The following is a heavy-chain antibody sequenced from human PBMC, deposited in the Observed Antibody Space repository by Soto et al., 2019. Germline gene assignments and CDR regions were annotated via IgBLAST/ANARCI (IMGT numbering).Heavy chain of an antibody. D-gene: IGHD3-3*01. V-gene: IGHV3-48*01. CDR3: ARDWITVNDFWSGYHFDY. Sequence: EVQLVESGGGLVQPGGSLRLSCAASGFTFSSYSMNWVRQAPGKGLEWVSYISSSSSTIYYADSVKGRFTISRDNAKNSLYLQMNSIRAEDTAVYYCARDWITVNDFWSGYHFDYWGQGTLVTVSS. CDR2: ISSSSSTI. J-gene: IGHJ4*02. CDR1: GFTFSSYS.